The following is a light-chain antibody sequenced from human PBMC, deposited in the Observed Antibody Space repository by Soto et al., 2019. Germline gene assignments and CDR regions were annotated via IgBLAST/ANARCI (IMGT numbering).Light chain of an antibody. CDR1: ISDVGSYDL. V-gene: IGLV2-23*01. CDR3: CSYASGGTYV. Sequence: QSVLTQPASVSGSPGQSITISCTGTISDVGSYDLVSWYQQHPGKAPKLMIYEGSKRPSGVSSRFSGSKSGNTASLTISGLQAEDEADYYCCSYASGGTYVFGSGTKLTVL. CDR2: EGS. J-gene: IGLJ1*01.